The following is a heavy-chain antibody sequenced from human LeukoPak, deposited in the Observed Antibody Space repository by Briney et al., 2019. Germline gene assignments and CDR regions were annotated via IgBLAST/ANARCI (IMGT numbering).Heavy chain of an antibody. Sequence: PGGSLRLSCAASGFTFSRYSIHWVRQAPGKGLEWVSVIYSGGSTYYADSVKGRFTISRHNSKNTLYLQMNSLRAEDTAVYYCARDLRPMGGFDPWGQGTLVTVSS. V-gene: IGHV3-53*04. CDR1: GFTFSRYS. D-gene: IGHD3-10*01. CDR3: ARDLRPMGGFDP. J-gene: IGHJ5*02. CDR2: IYSGGST.